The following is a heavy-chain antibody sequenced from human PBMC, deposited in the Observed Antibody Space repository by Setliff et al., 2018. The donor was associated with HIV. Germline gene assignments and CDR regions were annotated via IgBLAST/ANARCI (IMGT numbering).Heavy chain of an antibody. CDR3: ARPNYYDSSGSFDY. Sequence: GESLKISCAASGFTFSSYSMNWVRQAPGKGLEWVSYISSGSTTIYYGDSVKGRFTISRDNSKNTLYLQMNSLRAEDTAVYYCARPNYYDSSGSFDYWGQGTLVTVSS. V-gene: IGHV3-48*01. D-gene: IGHD3-22*01. J-gene: IGHJ4*02. CDR1: GFTFSSYS. CDR2: ISSGSTTI.